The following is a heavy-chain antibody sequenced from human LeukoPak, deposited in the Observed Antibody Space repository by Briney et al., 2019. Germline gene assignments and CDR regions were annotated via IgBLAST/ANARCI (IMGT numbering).Heavy chain of an antibody. D-gene: IGHD5-24*01. J-gene: IGHJ4*02. CDR2: IIPIFGTA. Sequence: SVKVSCKASGGTFSSHAISWVRQAPGQGLEWMGGIIPIFGTANYAQKSQGRVTITADESTSTAYMELSSLRSEDTAVYYCARGAGMATIDYYFDYWGQGTLVTVSS. CDR1: GGTFSSHA. V-gene: IGHV1-69*13. CDR3: ARGAGMATIDYYFDY.